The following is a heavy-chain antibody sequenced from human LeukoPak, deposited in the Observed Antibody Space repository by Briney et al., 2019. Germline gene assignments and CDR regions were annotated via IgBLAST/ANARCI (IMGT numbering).Heavy chain of an antibody. CDR3: AKTPGVGDIVDPNAFDI. CDR2: ISGSGGSP. J-gene: IGHJ3*02. Sequence: PGGSLRLSCAASGFTFSSYAMSWVRQAPGKGLEWVSAISGSGGSPYSADSVKGRFTISRDNSKNTLYLQMNSLRAEDTAVYYCAKTPGVGDIVDPNAFDIWGQGTMVTVSS. CDR1: GFTFSSYA. D-gene: IGHD2-21*01. V-gene: IGHV3-23*01.